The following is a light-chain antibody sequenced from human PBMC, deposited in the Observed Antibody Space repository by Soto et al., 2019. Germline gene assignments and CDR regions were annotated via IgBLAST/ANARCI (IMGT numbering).Light chain of an antibody. Sequence: QSVLTQPPSASGTPGQRVTISCSGSRPNIGSHTVSWYQQFPGAAPKLLIHTNNQRPSGVADRFSGSKSGTSASLAISGLQSEDEADYYCAVWDDSLNGLVVFGGGTKLTVL. CDR2: TNN. CDR1: RPNIGSHT. V-gene: IGLV1-44*01. J-gene: IGLJ2*01. CDR3: AVWDDSLNGLVV.